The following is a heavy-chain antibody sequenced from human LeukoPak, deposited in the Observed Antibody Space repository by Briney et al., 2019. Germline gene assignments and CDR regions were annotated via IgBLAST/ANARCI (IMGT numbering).Heavy chain of an antibody. Sequence: SGTLSLTCTVSGGSISSSSYYWGWIRQPPGKGLEWIGSIYYRGSTYYNPSLKSRVTISVDTSKNQFSLKLSSVTAADTAVYYCARTSYSGSYLGYYYGMDVWGQGTTVTVSS. V-gene: IGHV4-39*07. D-gene: IGHD1-26*01. CDR2: IYYRGST. CDR1: GGSISSSSYY. CDR3: ARTSYSGSYLGYYYGMDV. J-gene: IGHJ6*02.